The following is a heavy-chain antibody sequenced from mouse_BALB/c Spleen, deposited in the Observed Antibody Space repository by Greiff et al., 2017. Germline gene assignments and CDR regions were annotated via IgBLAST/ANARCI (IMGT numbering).Heavy chain of an antibody. D-gene: IGHD1-1*01. CDR2: INSNGGST. Sequence: EVKLVESGGGLVQPGGSLKLSCAASGFTFSSYGMSWVRQTPDKRLELVATINSNGGSTYYPDSVKGRFTISRDNAKNTLYLQMSSLKSEDTAMYYCAREPQIYYYGSSPYYFDYWGQGTTLTVSS. CDR1: GFTFSSYG. J-gene: IGHJ2*01. CDR3: AREPQIYYYGSSPYYFDY. V-gene: IGHV5-6-3*01.